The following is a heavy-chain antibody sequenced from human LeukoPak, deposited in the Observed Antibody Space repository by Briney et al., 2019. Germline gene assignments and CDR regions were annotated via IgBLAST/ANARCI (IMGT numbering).Heavy chain of an antibody. CDR3: ARHLITGTTYRQGFDI. V-gene: IGHV4-34*01. J-gene: IGHJ3*02. CDR2: INHSGST. D-gene: IGHD1-1*01. CDR1: GGSFSGYY. Sequence: SETLSLTCAVYGGSFSGYYWSWIRQPPGKGLEWIGEINHSGSTNYNPSLKSRVTISVDTSKNQFSLKLSSVTAADTAVYFCARHLITGTTYRQGFDIWGQGTMVTVSS.